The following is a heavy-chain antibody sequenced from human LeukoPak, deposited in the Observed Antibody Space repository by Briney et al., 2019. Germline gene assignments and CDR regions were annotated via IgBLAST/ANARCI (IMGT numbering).Heavy chain of an antibody. D-gene: IGHD3-22*01. CDR1: GFTFSTYG. J-gene: IGHJ3*02. CDR3: ARYDSSGYYGAYAFDI. V-gene: IGHV3-23*01. CDR2: ISGSGGST. Sequence: GGSLRLSCAASGFTFSTYGMSWVRQAPGKGLEWVSAISGSGGSTYYADSVKGRFTISRDNSKNTLYLQMNSLRAEDTAVYYCARYDSSGYYGAYAFDIWGQGTMVTVSS.